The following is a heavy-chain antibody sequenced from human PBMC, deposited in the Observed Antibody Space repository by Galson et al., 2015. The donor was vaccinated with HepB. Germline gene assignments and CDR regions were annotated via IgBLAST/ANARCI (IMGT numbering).Heavy chain of an antibody. CDR1: GFTFSSYA. V-gene: IGHV3-30-3*01. J-gene: IGHJ3*02. D-gene: IGHD2-15*01. CDR3: ARDGGYCSGGSCYSGAFDI. CDR2: ISYDGSNK. Sequence: SLRLSCAASGFTFSSYAMHWVRQAPGKGLEWVAVISYDGSNKYYADSVKGRFTISRDNSKNTLYLQMNSLRAEDTAVYYCARDGGYCSGGSCYSGAFDIWGQGTMVTVSS.